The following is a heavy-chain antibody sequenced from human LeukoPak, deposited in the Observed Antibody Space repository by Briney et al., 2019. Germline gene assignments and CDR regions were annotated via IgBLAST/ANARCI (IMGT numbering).Heavy chain of an antibody. Sequence: GGSLRLSCAASGLTFSVFWMHWVRQAPGTGPAWVSRISPDGSTTKYADSVKGRFTISRDNAKNTLYLQISSLRAEDTAVYYCARDMWGTFDNWGQGTLVTVSS. V-gene: IGHV3-74*03. CDR2: ISPDGSTT. CDR1: GLTFSVFW. D-gene: IGHD7-27*01. J-gene: IGHJ4*02. CDR3: ARDMWGTFDN.